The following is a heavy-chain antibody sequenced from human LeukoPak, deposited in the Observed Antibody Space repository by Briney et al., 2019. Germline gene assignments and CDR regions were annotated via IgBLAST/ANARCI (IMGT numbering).Heavy chain of an antibody. CDR1: GYTFTGYY. CDR2: INPNSGGT. CDR3: ARDRRDYYDSSGYIFPPTAPDY. Sequence: GASVKVSCKASGYTFTGYYMHWVRQAPGQGLEWMGWINPNSGGTNYAQKFQGRVTMTRDTSISTAYMELSRLRSDDTPVYHCARDRRDYYDSSGYIFPPTAPDYRGQGTLVTVSS. J-gene: IGHJ4*02. V-gene: IGHV1-2*02. D-gene: IGHD3-22*01.